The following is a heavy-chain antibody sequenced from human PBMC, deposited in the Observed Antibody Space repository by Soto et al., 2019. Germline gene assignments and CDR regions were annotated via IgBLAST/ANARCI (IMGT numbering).Heavy chain of an antibody. CDR2: ISGSGGST. J-gene: IGHJ3*02. CDR3: ARYPTTDAFDI. Sequence: AGSLRLSCAASGVTFSSYAMSWVLQAPGKGLEWVSAISGSGGSTYYADSVKGRFTISRDNSKNTLYLQMNSLRAEDTAVYYCARYPTTDAFDIWGQGTMVTVSS. D-gene: IGHD1-1*01. V-gene: IGHV3-23*01. CDR1: GVTFSSYA.